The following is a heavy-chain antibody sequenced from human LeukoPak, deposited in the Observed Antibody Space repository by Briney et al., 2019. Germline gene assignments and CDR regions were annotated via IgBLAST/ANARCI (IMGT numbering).Heavy chain of an antibody. CDR1: GGSISSGGYY. V-gene: IGHV4-31*03. J-gene: IGHJ4*02. CDR3: AREEYGSGRTDY. CDR2: IYYSGST. Sequence: SQTLSLTCTVSGGSISSGGYYWSWIRQHPGKGLEWIGYIYYSGSTYYNPSLKSRVTISVDTSKNQFSLKLSSVTAADTAVYYCAREEYGSGRTDYWGQGTLVTVSS. D-gene: IGHD3-10*01.